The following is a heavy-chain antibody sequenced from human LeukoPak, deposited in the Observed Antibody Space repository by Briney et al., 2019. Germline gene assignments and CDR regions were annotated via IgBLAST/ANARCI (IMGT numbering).Heavy chain of an antibody. D-gene: IGHD2-2*01. Sequence: AGESLKISCKGSGYSLTSYWIGWVRQMPGKGLEWMGIIYPGDSDTGYSPSFQGQVTISADKSISTAYLQWSSLKASDTAMYYCARRRIVVVPAANLGDYYYYYYMDVWGKGTTVTVSS. V-gene: IGHV5-51*01. CDR3: ARRRIVVVPAANLGDYYYYYYMDV. J-gene: IGHJ6*03. CDR2: IYPGDSDT. CDR1: GYSLTSYW.